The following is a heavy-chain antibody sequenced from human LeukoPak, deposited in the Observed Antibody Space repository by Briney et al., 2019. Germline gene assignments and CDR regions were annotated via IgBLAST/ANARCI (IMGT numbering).Heavy chain of an antibody. CDR3: ARGGDYGDGGWDYFDY. J-gene: IGHJ4*02. CDR2: INPSGGTT. Sequence: ASVKVSCKASGYTFTNYYMHWVRQAPGQGLEWMGIINPSGGTTSYAQKFQGRLTMTRDMSTSTVYMELSSLRSDDTAVYYCARGGDYGDGGWDYFDYWGQGTLVTVSS. CDR1: GYTFTNYY. V-gene: IGHV1-46*01. D-gene: IGHD4-17*01.